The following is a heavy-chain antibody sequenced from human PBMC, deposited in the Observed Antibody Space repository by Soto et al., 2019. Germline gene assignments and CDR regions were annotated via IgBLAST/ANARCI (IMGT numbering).Heavy chain of an antibody. J-gene: IGHJ4*02. V-gene: IGHV1-58*01. Sequence: SVKVSCKASGFTFTSSAFQWVRQARGQRLEWIGWIAVGSGYTNYAQRFQDRVTLTRDVSTATTYMELSRLTSEDTAIYYCAADATAWQQMVPSDYWGQGTLVTVSS. CDR2: IAVGSGYT. D-gene: IGHD2-8*01. CDR1: GFTFTSSA. CDR3: AADATAWQQMVPSDY.